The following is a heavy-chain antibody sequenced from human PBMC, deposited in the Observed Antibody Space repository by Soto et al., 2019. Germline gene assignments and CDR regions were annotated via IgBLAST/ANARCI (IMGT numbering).Heavy chain of an antibody. CDR2: SRHKAKSFTT. CDR3: TRASTPDWKGYDY. CDR1: GFTLSDHY. D-gene: IGHD1-1*01. Sequence: EVQLVESGGGLVQPGGSLRLSCAASGFTLSDHYLDWVRQAPGKGLEWVGRSRHKAKSFTTDYAASVKGRFTISRDDSKNSLYLQMNSLKSEDTAVYYCTRASTPDWKGYDYWGQGTLVTVSS. V-gene: IGHV3-72*01. J-gene: IGHJ4*02.